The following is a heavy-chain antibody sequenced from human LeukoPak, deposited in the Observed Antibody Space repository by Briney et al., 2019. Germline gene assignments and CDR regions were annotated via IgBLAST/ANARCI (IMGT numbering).Heavy chain of an antibody. CDR1: GFTFSGYA. Sequence: PRGSLRLSCAASGFTFSGYALSWVRQAPGKGLQWVSSVSDSGGSTYYADSVKGRFTISRDNSKNTLYLQMNSLRAEDTAVYYCAKGDGYNYDNWFDPWGQGTLVTVTS. J-gene: IGHJ5*02. CDR2: VSDSGGST. V-gene: IGHV3-23*01. CDR3: AKGDGYNYDNWFDP. D-gene: IGHD5-24*01.